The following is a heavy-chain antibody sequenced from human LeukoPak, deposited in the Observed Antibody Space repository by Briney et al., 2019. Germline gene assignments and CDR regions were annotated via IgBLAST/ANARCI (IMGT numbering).Heavy chain of an antibody. D-gene: IGHD3-10*01. CDR1: GFTFSSYG. CDR3: ARGTTYYYGSGSPYYFDY. J-gene: IGHJ4*02. CDR2: IWYDGSNK. Sequence: PGRSLRLSCAASGFTFSSYGMHWVRQAPGKGLEWVAVIWYDGSNKYYADSVKGRFTISRDNSKNTLYLQMNSLRAEDTAVYYCARGTTYYYGSGSPYYFDYWGQGTLVTVSS. V-gene: IGHV3-33*01.